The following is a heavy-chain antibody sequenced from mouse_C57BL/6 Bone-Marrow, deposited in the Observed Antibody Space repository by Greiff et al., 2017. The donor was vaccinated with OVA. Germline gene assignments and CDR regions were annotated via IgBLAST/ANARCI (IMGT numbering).Heavy chain of an antibody. J-gene: IGHJ3*01. CDR1: GYSFTGYY. Sequence: VQLQQSGPELVKPGASVKISCKASGYSFTGYYMNWVKQSPEKSLEWIGEINPSTGGTTYNQKFKAKATLTVDKSSSTAYMQLKSLTSEDSAVYYCARDLYGNYVGFAYWGQGTLVTVSA. D-gene: IGHD2-10*02. CDR2: INPSTGGT. CDR3: ARDLYGNYVGFAY. V-gene: IGHV1-42*01.